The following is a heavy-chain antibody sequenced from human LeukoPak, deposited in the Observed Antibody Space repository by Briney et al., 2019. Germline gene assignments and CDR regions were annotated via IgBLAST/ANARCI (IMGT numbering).Heavy chain of an antibody. CDR1: GYSISNGYY. V-gene: IGHV4-38-2*02. D-gene: IGHD1-26*01. CDR3: ARVSRGGLSYSGSYPDY. Sequence: SENLSLTCTVSGYSISNGYYWGWIRQPPGKGLEWIGNTYHSGSTYYNPSLKSRVTISVDMSKNQFSLKLSSVTAADMAVYYCARVSRGGLSYSGSYPDYWGQEALVTVSS. J-gene: IGHJ4*02. CDR2: TYHSGST.